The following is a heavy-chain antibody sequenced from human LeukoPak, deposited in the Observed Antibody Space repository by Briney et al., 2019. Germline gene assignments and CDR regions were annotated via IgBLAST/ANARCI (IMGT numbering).Heavy chain of an antibody. CDR1: GGSISSYY. D-gene: IGHD1-26*01. J-gene: IGHJ4*02. CDR3: ARWGPIVGATTVDY. CDR2: VYYSGST. Sequence: PSETLSLTCTVSGGSISSYYWSWIRQPPGKGLEWIGYVYYSGSTNYNPSLKSRVTISVDTSKNQFSLNLGSVTAADAAVYYCARWGPIVGATTVDYWGQGTLVTVPS. V-gene: IGHV4-59*08.